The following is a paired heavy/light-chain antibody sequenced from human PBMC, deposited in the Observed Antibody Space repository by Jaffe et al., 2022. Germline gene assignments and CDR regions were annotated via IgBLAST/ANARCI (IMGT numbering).Heavy chain of an antibody. CDR3: VRTYSFSSVYYFDF. CDR2: IYPGDSDT. CDR1: GYSFNLYW. D-gene: IGHD5-18*01. V-gene: IGHV5-51*03. J-gene: IGHJ4*02. Sequence: DVQLVQSGAEVKKPGESLKISCKASGYSFNLYWVGWVRQMPGKGLEWMGIIYPGDSDTRYNPSFQGQVTISADKSINTAYLQWSRLKASDSAIYYCVRTYSFSSVYYFDFWGQGALVTVSS.
Light chain of an antibody. CDR3: GTWDGSLSASVV. CDR2: DNH. CDR1: SSNIGNSY. J-gene: IGLJ2*01. Sequence: QFVLTQPPSVSAAPGQRVTISCSGSSSNIGNSYVSWYQQFPGTAPKLLIYDNHKRPSGIPDRFSGSKSGTSATLVITGLQTGDEADYYCGTWDGSLSASVVFGGGTKLTVL. V-gene: IGLV1-51*01.